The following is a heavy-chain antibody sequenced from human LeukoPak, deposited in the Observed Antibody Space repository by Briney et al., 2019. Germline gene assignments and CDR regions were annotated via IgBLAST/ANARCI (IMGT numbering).Heavy chain of an antibody. D-gene: IGHD2-2*01. Sequence: SVKLSCKASGGTFSSYAISWVRQAPGQGLEWMARIIPILGIANYAHKFQGRVTITADKSTSTAYMELSSLRSEDTAVYYCARGIVVPAGESGSEFVPWGQGTLVTVSS. V-gene: IGHV1-69*04. CDR2: IIPILGIA. CDR1: GGTFSSYA. CDR3: ARGIVVPAGESGSEFVP. J-gene: IGHJ5*02.